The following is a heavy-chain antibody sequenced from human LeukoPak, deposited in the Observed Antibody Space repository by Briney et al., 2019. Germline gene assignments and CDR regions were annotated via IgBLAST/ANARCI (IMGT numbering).Heavy chain of an antibody. J-gene: IGHJ4*02. V-gene: IGHV4-61*01. CDR3: ARGGAADY. CDR1: GGSVSSGSYY. Sequence: ETLSLTCTVSGGSVSSGSYYWSWIRQPPGKGLEWIGDINRSGSTDYNPALRSRVFISMDTSKNQFSLQLSSVTAADTAVYYCARGGAADYWGQGTLVTVSS. CDR2: INRSGST. D-gene: IGHD4/OR15-4a*01.